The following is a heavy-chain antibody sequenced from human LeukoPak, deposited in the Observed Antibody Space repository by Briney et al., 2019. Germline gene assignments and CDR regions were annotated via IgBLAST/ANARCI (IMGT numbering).Heavy chain of an antibody. CDR1: GFTFSDYY. D-gene: IGHD6-13*01. CDR2: ISSSGSTI. CDR3: AREFGSSSPPWFDP. J-gene: IGHJ5*02. Sequence: GGSLRLSCAASGFTFSDYYMSWIRQAPGKGLEWVSYISSSGSTIYYADSVKGRFTISRDNAKNSLYLPMNSLRAEDTAVYYCAREFGSSSPPWFDPWGQGTLVTVSS. V-gene: IGHV3-11*01.